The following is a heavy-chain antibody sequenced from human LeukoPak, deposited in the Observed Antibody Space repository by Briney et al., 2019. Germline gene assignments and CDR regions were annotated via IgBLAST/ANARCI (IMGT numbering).Heavy chain of an antibody. Sequence: GGSLRLSCAASGFTFSSYSMNWVRQAPGKGLEWVSYISSSSRTIYYADSVKGRFTISRDNAKNSLYLQMNSLRAEDTAVYYCARPYDFWSGYSAGSYFDYWGQGTLVTVPS. V-gene: IGHV3-48*01. J-gene: IGHJ4*02. CDR3: ARPYDFWSGYSAGSYFDY. D-gene: IGHD3-3*01. CDR2: ISSSSRTI. CDR1: GFTFSSYS.